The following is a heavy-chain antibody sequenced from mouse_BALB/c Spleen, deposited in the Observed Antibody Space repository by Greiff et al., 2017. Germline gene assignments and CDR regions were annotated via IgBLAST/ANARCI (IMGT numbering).Heavy chain of an antibody. D-gene: IGHD2-1*01. V-gene: IGHV14-4*02. Sequence: EVQLQQSGAELVRSGASVKLSCTASGFNIKDYYMHWVKQRPEQGLEWIGWIDPENGDTEYAPKFQGKATMTADTSSNTAYLQLSSLTSEDTAVYYCNAWGGNYVPLAYGGKGTTLTASS. J-gene: IGHJ2*01. CDR2: IDPENGDT. CDR3: NAWGGNYVPLAY. CDR1: GFNIKDYY.